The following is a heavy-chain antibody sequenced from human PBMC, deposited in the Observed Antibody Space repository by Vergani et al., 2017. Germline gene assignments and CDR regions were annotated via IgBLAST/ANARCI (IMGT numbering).Heavy chain of an antibody. CDR1: GESFSGYY. D-gene: IGHD1-1*01. CDR3: ARNWYVNGMDV. V-gene: IGHV4-34*01. J-gene: IGHJ6*02. Sequence: QVQLQQWGAGLLKPSETLSLTCAVYGESFSGYYWSWIRQPPGKGLEWIGEINHSGSTNYNPSLKSRVTISVDTSKNQFSLKLSSVTAADTAVYYCARNWYVNGMDVWGQGTTVTVSS. CDR2: INHSGST.